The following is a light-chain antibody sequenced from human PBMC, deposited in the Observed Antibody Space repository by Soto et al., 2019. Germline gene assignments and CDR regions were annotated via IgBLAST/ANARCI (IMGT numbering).Light chain of an antibody. CDR2: DAT. V-gene: IGKV3-20*01. CDR3: QQHGSSPWT. J-gene: IGKJ1*01. Sequence: EIVLTQSPGTLSLSPGERATLSCRASQSVRSSYLAWYQQNPGQPPRLLIYDATNRATGIPDRFSGSGSGTDFTLTISRLEPEDFAVYYCQQHGSSPWTFGQGTKVEIK. CDR1: QSVRSSY.